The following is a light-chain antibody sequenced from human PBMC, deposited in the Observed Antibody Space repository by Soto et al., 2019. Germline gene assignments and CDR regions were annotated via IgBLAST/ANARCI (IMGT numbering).Light chain of an antibody. CDR3: SSYTSSSTSHV. V-gene: IGLV2-14*01. Sequence: LTQPHSVSESPGKTVTISCTRSSGSIASNYVSWYQQHPGKAPKLMIYDVSNRPSGVSNRFSGSKSGNTASLTISGLQAEDEADYYCSSYTSSSTSHVFGTGTKLTVL. CDR2: DVS. J-gene: IGLJ1*01. CDR1: SSGSIASNY.